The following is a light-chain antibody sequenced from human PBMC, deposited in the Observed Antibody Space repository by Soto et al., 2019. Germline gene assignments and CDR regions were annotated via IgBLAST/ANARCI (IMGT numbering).Light chain of an antibody. CDR3: QQYGSSGT. CDR1: QSVSNHY. J-gene: IGKJ1*01. Sequence: EIVLTQSPGTLSLSPGERATLSCRASQSVSNHYLAWYQQKPGQAPRLLIYGASNRATGIPDRFSGSGSGTDFTLTISRLEPEDFAVYYCQQYGSSGTFGKGTKVDI. CDR2: GAS. V-gene: IGKV3-20*01.